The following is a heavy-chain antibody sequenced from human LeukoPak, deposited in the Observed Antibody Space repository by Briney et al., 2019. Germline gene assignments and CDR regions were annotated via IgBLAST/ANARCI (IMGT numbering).Heavy chain of an antibody. CDR2: IKRKTEGGTT. CDR3: TTPGSDYSYF. Sequence: GGSLILSCAASGFTFSSYWMHWVRQAPGKGLEWVGHIKRKTEGGTTDYAAPVKGRFTISRDDSKNTLYLQMNSLKTDDTAVYYCTTPGSDYSYFWGQGTLVTVSS. J-gene: IGHJ4*02. V-gene: IGHV3-15*07. CDR1: GFTFSSYW. D-gene: IGHD3-10*01.